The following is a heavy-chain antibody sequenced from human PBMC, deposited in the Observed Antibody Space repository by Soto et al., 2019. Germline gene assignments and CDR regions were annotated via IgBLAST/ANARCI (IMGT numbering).Heavy chain of an antibody. CDR3: AKGGGSCCFDC. V-gene: IGHV3-23*01. D-gene: IGHD2-15*01. J-gene: IGHJ4*02. CDR1: GLTFSNYA. CDR2: ISGSGEST. Sequence: GSLRLSCAAYGLTFSNYAMSWDRQAPGKGLEWVSAISGSGESTFYGDYVKGRFTVSRDNSKNTLYLQMNSLGVEDTAEYYCAKGGGSCCFDCRGQGTLVTVSS.